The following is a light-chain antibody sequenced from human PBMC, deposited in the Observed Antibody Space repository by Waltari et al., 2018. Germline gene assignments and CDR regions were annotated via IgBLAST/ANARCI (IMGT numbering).Light chain of an antibody. Sequence: ELVLTQSPGTLSLSPGERATLSCRASQSVRTYLAWYQQKPGQAPRLLIYGASTRATGIPDRFSGSGSGTDFSLTINRLEPEDAAVYYCQNHERLPATFGQGTKVEIK. CDR2: GAS. J-gene: IGKJ1*01. V-gene: IGKV3-20*01. CDR1: QSVRTY. CDR3: QNHERLPAT.